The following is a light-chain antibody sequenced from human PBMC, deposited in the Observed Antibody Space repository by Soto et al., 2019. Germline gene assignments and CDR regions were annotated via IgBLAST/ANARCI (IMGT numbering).Light chain of an antibody. CDR2: DAS. V-gene: IGKV3-11*01. CDR3: QQRSEWPIT. J-gene: IGKJ5*01. CDR1: QRISSY. Sequence: ENMMTLSPSTLAASTGERPNLSCRASQRISSYLAWYQQKPGQAPRLFIYDASNRATGIPARFSGSGSGTDFTLTISSLEPEDFAVYYCQQRSEWPITFGQGTRLEI.